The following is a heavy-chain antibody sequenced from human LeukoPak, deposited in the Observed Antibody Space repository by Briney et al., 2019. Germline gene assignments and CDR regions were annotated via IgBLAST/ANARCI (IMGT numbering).Heavy chain of an antibody. D-gene: IGHD6-19*01. Sequence: GGSLRLSCAAPGFIFDDYAIHWVRQAPGKGLEWVSLISGDGGSTFYADSVRGRFTISRDNSNNSLSLQMSSLRSEDTALYYCTRESESSGWYDYWGQGTLVTVSS. CDR2: ISGDGGST. CDR1: GFIFDDYA. J-gene: IGHJ4*02. V-gene: IGHV3-43*02. CDR3: TRESESSGWYDY.